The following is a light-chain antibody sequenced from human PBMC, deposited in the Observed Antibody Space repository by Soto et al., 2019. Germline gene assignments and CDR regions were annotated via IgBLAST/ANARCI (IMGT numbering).Light chain of an antibody. V-gene: IGLV2-14*01. J-gene: IGLJ1*01. CDR3: CSYAGSSTYV. CDR2: EVS. CDR1: SSDVGGYNY. Sequence: QSVLTQPASVSGSPGQSITISCTGTSSDVGGYNYVSWYQQHPGKAPKLMIYEVSNRPSGVSNRFSGSKSGNTASLTISGPQAEDEADYYCCSYAGSSTYVFGTGTKVTVL.